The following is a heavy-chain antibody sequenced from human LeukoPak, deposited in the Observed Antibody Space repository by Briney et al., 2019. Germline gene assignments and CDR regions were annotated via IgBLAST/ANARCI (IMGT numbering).Heavy chain of an antibody. V-gene: IGHV3-53*01. D-gene: IGHD3-22*01. CDR1: GFTVSSNY. J-gene: IGHJ3*02. Sequence: PGGPLRLSCAASGFTVSSNYMSWVRQAPGQGLEWVSVIYSGGSTYYADSVKGRFTISRDNSKNTLYLQMNSLRAEDTAVYYCARDYYYDSSGYYYRHAFDIWGQGTMVTVSS. CDR3: ARDYYYDSSGYYYRHAFDI. CDR2: IYSGGST.